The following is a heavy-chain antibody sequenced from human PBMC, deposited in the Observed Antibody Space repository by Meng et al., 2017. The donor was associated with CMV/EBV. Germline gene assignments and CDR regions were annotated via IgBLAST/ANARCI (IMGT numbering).Heavy chain of an antibody. V-gene: IGHV3-11*01. D-gene: IGHD5-12*01. CDR3: ARGDFDGYSEFFDP. J-gene: IGHJ5*02. CDR1: GFTFSDYS. Sequence: ASGFTFSDYSMSWIRQAPGKGLECVSYISSSGSTIYYADSVKGRFTISRDNAKNSLYLQMNSLRAEDTAVYYCARGDFDGYSEFFDPWGQGTLVTVSS. CDR2: ISSSGSTI.